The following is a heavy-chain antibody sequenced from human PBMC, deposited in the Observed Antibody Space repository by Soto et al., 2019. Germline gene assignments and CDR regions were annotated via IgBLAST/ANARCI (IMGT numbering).Heavy chain of an antibody. V-gene: IGHV6-1*01. Sequence: PSQTLSLTCAISGDSVSSNSAAWNWIRQSPSRGLEWLGRTYYGSKGYNDYALSVKSRITINPDTSKNHFSLQLNSVTPEDTAVYYCAREIAATGTFFWFDPWGQGTLVTVSS. J-gene: IGHJ5*02. CDR2: TYYGSKGYN. D-gene: IGHD6-13*01. CDR1: GDSVSSNSAA. CDR3: AREIAATGTFFWFDP.